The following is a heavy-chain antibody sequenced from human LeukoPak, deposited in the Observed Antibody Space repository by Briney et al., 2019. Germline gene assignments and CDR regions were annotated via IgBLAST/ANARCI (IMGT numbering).Heavy chain of an antibody. CDR1: GGSISNYY. CDR2: ISYSGNT. D-gene: IGHD6-6*01. J-gene: IGHJ5*02. V-gene: IGHV4-59*01. Sequence: SETLSLTCTVSGGSISNYYWSWIRQPPGKGLEWIGYISYSGNTNYNPSLKSRVTISVDTSKNQFSLKLSSVTAVDTAVYYCARGRTYRSSSWFDPWGQGTLVTVSS. CDR3: ARGRTYRSSSWFDP.